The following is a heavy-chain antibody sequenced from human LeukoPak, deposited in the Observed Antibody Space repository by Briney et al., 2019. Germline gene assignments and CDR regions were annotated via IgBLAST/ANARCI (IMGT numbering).Heavy chain of an antibody. Sequence: GGSLRLSCAASGFTVSTNYMSWVRQAPGKGLEWVSVIYSGGITYYADSVKGRFNISRDNSKNTLCLQMNSLRPEDTALYYCTRRHSSGSNWGQGTLVTVSS. V-gene: IGHV3-66*02. CDR2: IYSGGIT. D-gene: IGHD6-19*01. J-gene: IGHJ4*02. CDR3: TRRHSSGSN. CDR1: GFTVSTNY.